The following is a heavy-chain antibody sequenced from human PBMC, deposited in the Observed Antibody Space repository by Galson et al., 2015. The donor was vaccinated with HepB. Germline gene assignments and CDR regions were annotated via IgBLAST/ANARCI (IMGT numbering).Heavy chain of an antibody. CDR2: ATSSSSYR. Sequence: SLRLSCAASGFTFSDYYMSWIRQAPGKGLEWISYATSSSSYRSYADSVKGRFTISRDNAKNALYLQMNSLRAEDTAGYYCARDMRDWGIFGLAVKGVGNYYGMDVWGQGTTVTVSS. J-gene: IGHJ6*02. D-gene: IGHD3/OR15-3a*01. V-gene: IGHV3-11*05. CDR3: ARDMRDWGIFGLAVKGVGNYYGMDV. CDR1: GFTFSDYY.